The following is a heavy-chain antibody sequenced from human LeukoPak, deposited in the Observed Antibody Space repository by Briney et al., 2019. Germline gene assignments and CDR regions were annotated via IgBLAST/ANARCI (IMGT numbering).Heavy chain of an antibody. D-gene: IGHD6-6*01. CDR2: INPSSGST. CDR3: ARDPYTSSLFDY. CDR1: GYTFTSHY. J-gene: IGHJ4*02. V-gene: IGHV1-46*01. Sequence: ASVKVSCKASGYTFTSHYMHWVRQAPGQGLEWMGIINPSSGSTTYAQKFQGRVTMTRDTSTSTVYMDLSSLRSEDTAIHYCARDPYTSSLFDYWGQGTLVTVSS.